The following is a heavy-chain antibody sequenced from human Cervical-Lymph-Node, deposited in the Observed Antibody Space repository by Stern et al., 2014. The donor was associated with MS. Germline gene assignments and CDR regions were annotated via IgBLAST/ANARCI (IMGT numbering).Heavy chain of an antibody. CDR1: GYTFTNYY. D-gene: IGHD3-16*01. J-gene: IGHJ4*02. CDR3: TRAVGGVGRE. CDR2: INPNGSVT. Sequence: VQLEESGPEVKKPGASVMVSCKTSGYTFTNYYIHWVRQAPGQGLEWMGIINPNGSVTASAQKFQGRLTMTRDTSTTTVYMRLITLTSEDTAMYYCTRAVGGVGREWGQGTQGFVSA. V-gene: IGHV1-46*01.